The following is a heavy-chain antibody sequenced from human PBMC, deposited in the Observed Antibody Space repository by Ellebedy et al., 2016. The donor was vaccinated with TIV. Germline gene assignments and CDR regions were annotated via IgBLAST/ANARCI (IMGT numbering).Heavy chain of an antibody. Sequence: MPSETLSLTCTVSGGSIGNSYWNWIRQAPGKGLEWIGYIHHSGSTNYNPSLNSRVTISMDTSKNQFSLELSSVTAADAAVYYCARRQITERTISEYNWFDPWGQGTLVTVSS. V-gene: IGHV4-59*08. J-gene: IGHJ5*02. CDR2: IHHSGST. CDR1: GGSIGNSY. D-gene: IGHD1-20*01. CDR3: ARRQITERTISEYNWFDP.